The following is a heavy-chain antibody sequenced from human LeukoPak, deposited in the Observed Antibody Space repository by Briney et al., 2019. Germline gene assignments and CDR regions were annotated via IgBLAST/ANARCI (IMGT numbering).Heavy chain of an antibody. Sequence: PGGSLRLSCAASGFTFSSYWMTWVRQAPGKGLEWVAIIKEDGGEKYYVDSVEGRFTISRDNGKNSLYLQMNSLRAEDTAVYYCAIPRSASWGQGTQVTVSS. CDR1: GFTFSSYW. CDR2: IKEDGGEK. CDR3: AIPRSAS. J-gene: IGHJ5*02. V-gene: IGHV3-7*05.